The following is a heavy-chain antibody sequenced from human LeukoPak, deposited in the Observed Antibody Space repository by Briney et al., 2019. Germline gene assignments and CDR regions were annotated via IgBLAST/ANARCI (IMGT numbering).Heavy chain of an antibody. J-gene: IGHJ4*02. D-gene: IGHD6-19*01. CDR3: ARGSGRNVMVDW. V-gene: IGHV3-49*03. Sequence: GGSLRLSCSASGFTFADFTMSWFRQSPGQGLEWVGFIRRKIYGGAPEHAASVAAGFTISRDDSNSIAYLQMNSLQAEDTAVYYCARGSGRNVMVDWWSQGTLVTVSS. CDR1: GFTFADFT. CDR2: IRRKIYGGAP.